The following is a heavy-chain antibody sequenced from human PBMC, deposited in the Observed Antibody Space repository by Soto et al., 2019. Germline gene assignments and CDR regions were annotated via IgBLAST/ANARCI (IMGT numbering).Heavy chain of an antibody. CDR1: GFTFSSYA. J-gene: IGHJ4*02. D-gene: IGHD5-18*01. Sequence: VGSLRLSCAASGFTFSSYAMSWVRQAPGKGLEWVSAISGSGGSTYYADSVKGRFTISRDNSKNTLYLQMNSLRAEDTAVYYCAKDPSYGPRYFDYWGQGTLVTVSS. CDR3: AKDPSYGPRYFDY. CDR2: ISGSGGST. V-gene: IGHV3-23*01.